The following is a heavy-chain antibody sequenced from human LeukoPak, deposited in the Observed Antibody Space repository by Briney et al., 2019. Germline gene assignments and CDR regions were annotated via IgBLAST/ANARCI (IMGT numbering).Heavy chain of an antibody. J-gene: IGHJ5*02. D-gene: IGHD5-12*01. CDR1: GGFFSGYY. CDR2: INHSGST. CDR3: ARAGGYARWFDP. V-gene: IGHV4-34*01. Sequence: PSETLSLTCAVYGGFFSGYYWSWIRQPPGKGLEWIGEINHSGSTNYNPSLKSRVTISVDTSKNQFSLKLSSVTAADTAVYYCARAGGYARWFDPWGQGTLVTVSS.